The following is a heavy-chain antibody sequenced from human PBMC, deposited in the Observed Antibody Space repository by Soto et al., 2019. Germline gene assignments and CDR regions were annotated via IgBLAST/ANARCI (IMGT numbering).Heavy chain of an antibody. CDR1: GYTFTSYG. CDR2: ISAYNGNT. CDR3: AKGAYRMVRDPEFDP. D-gene: IGHD3-10*01. J-gene: IGHJ5*02. V-gene: IGHV1-18*01. Sequence: ASVKVSCKASGYTFTSYGISWVRQAPGQGLEWMGWISAYNGNTNYAQKLQGRVTMTTDTSTSTAYMELRSLRAEDTAVYYCAKGAYRMVRDPEFDPWGQGTLVTVSS.